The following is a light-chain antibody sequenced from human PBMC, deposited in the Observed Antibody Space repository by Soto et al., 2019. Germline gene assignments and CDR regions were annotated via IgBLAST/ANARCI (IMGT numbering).Light chain of an antibody. CDR2: GAS. J-gene: IGKJ2*01. CDR3: QHSGSSPPYT. V-gene: IGKV3-20*01. Sequence: EIVLTQSPGTLSLSPGERATLSCWASQSVSSSYLAWYQQKSGQAPRLLIYGASSRTTGVPDRFSGSGSGTDFTLTISRLEPEDFAVYSCQHSGSSPPYTFGHGTKLEIK. CDR1: QSVSSSY.